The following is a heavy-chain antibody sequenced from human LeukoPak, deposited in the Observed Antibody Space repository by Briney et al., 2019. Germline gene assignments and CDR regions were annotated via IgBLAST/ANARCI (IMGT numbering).Heavy chain of an antibody. CDR3: ARADPVGY. J-gene: IGHJ4*02. Sequence: EASVKVSCKASGDTFTGSLMHWVRQAPGQGLEWMGWINSNTGGTKFAQKFQGRVTMTRDTSISTAYMELSSLRSDDTAVYYCARADPVGYWGQGTQVTVSS. CDR1: GDTFTGSL. V-gene: IGHV1-2*02. CDR2: INSNTGGT.